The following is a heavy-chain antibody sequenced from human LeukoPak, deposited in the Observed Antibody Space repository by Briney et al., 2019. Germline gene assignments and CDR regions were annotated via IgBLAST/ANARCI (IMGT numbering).Heavy chain of an antibody. CDR1: GSTFSSYT. J-gene: IGHJ4*02. CDR3: AKDGGLWVSAHWGDS. D-gene: IGHD7-27*01. Sequence: GGSLRLSCAASGSTFSSYTMSWVRQAPGKGLEWVSTITTSDGNAYYADSVKGRFTVSRDNSKNTLFLQMNSLRAEDTAVYYCAKDGGLWVSAHWGDSWGRGTLVTVSS. V-gene: IGHV3-23*01. CDR2: ITTSDGNA.